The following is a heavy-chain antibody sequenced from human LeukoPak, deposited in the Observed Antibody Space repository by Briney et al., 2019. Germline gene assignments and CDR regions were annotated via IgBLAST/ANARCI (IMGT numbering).Heavy chain of an antibody. D-gene: IGHD1-26*01. J-gene: IGHJ4*02. Sequence: GGSLRLSCAASGFTFSDYYMSWIRQAPGKGLEWVSYISSSGSTVYYADSVKGRFTISRDNAKNLLYLQMNSLRAEDTAVYYCAKEEGNSGSYSDWGQGTLVTVSS. V-gene: IGHV3-11*04. CDR1: GFTFSDYY. CDR2: ISSSGSTV. CDR3: AKEEGNSGSYSD.